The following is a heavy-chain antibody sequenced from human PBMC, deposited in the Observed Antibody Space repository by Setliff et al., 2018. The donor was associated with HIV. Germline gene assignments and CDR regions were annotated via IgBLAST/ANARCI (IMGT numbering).Heavy chain of an antibody. D-gene: IGHD3-16*01. V-gene: IGHV4-39*01. Sequence: PSETLSLTCTVSGGSINSGSYYWGWIRQPPEKGLEWIGTMFYSGSTYYNPSLKSQVTIFIDTSKNQFSLLLSSVTAADTAVDYCARFYDYYGHRLDYWGQGTQVTVSS. CDR2: MFYSGST. J-gene: IGHJ4*02. CDR1: GGSINSGSYY. CDR3: ARFYDYYGHRLDY.